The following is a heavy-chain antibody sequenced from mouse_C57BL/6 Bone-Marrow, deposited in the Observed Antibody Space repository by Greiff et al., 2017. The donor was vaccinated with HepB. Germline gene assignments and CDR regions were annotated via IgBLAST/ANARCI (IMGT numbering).Heavy chain of an antibody. V-gene: IGHV5-4*01. CDR2: ISDGGSYT. D-gene: IGHD1-1*01. Sequence: DVKLQESGGGLVKPGGSLKLSCAASGFTFSSYAMSWVRQTPEKRLEWVATISDGGSYTYYPDNVKGRFTISRDNAKNNLYLQMSHLKSEDTAMYYCARDLRGVYYFDYWGQGTTLTVSS. CDR1: GFTFSSYA. J-gene: IGHJ2*01. CDR3: ARDLRGVYYFDY.